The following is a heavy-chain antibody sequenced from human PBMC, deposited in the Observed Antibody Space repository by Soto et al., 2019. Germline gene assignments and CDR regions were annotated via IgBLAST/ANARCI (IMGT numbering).Heavy chain of an antibody. D-gene: IGHD1-1*01. CDR3: ARGPGTGAWFDP. V-gene: IGHV3-21*01. J-gene: IGHJ5*02. Sequence: EVQLVESGGGLVKPGGSLRLSCAASGFTFSSYSMNWVRQAPGKGLEWVSSISSSSSYIYYADSVKGRFTISRDNAKNSLYLQMNSLRAEGTAVYYCARGPGTGAWFDPWGQGTLVTVSS. CDR2: ISSSSSYI. CDR1: GFTFSSYS.